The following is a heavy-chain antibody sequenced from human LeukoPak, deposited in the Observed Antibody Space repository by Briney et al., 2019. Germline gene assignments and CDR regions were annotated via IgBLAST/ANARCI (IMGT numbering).Heavy chain of an antibody. V-gene: IGHV1-2*02. Sequence: ASVKVSCKASGYTFTGYYMHWVRQAPGQGLEWMGWINPNSGDTNYAQKFQGRVTMTRDTSISTAYMELSRLRSDDTAVYYCARDISTVVAGDYWGQGTLVTVSS. CDR1: GYTFTGYY. D-gene: IGHD4-23*01. CDR2: INPNSGDT. CDR3: ARDISTVVAGDY. J-gene: IGHJ4*02.